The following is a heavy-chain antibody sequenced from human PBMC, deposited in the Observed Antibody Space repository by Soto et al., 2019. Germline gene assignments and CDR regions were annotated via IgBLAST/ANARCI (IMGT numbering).Heavy chain of an antibody. J-gene: IGHJ6*02. CDR3: ARVVLWFGELGSYYYGMDV. CDR2: IYHSGIT. D-gene: IGHD3-10*01. Sequence: QVQLQESGPGLVKPSGTLSLTCAVSGGSISSSNWWSWVRPPPGKGLEWIGEIYHSGITNYNPSLKSRVTISVDKSNNQFYRKLSSVTSADTAVYYCARVVLWFGELGSYYYGMDVWGQGTTVTVSS. V-gene: IGHV4-4*02. CDR1: GGSISSSNW.